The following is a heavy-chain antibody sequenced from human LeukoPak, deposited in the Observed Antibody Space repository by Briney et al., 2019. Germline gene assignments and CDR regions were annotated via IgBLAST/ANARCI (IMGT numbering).Heavy chain of an antibody. Sequence: ASVKVSCKVSGYTLTELSMHWVRQAPGKGLEWMGGFDPEDGETIYAQKFQGRVTMTTDTSTSTAYMELRNLRSDDTAVYYCARGYDFWSGYYRNYYYYMDVWGKGTTVTVSS. CDR2: FDPEDGET. CDR1: GYTLTELS. D-gene: IGHD3-3*01. J-gene: IGHJ6*03. CDR3: ARGYDFWSGYYRNYYYYMDV. V-gene: IGHV1-24*01.